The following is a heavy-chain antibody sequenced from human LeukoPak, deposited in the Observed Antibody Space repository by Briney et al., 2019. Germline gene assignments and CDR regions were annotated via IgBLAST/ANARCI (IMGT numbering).Heavy chain of an antibody. D-gene: IGHD2-21*02. Sequence: AGRSLRLSCAASGFTFSDYAMNWVRQAPGKGLEWVAVISYDGSDKYYADSVKGRFTISRDNSKNTLYLQMNSLRAEDTAMYYCARFYCGGDCYFHFDYWGQGTLVTVSS. J-gene: IGHJ4*02. V-gene: IGHV3-30*04. CDR3: ARFYCGGDCYFHFDY. CDR2: ISYDGSDK. CDR1: GFTFSDYA.